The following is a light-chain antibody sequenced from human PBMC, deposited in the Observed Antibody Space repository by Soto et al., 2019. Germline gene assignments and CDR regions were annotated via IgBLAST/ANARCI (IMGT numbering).Light chain of an antibody. CDR1: QGISTL. V-gene: IGKV1-13*02. CDR3: QHFKSFPIT. Sequence: AIQLTESPSSLSASVGDRVTVTCRASQGISTLLAWYQQKPGKAPKVLIYESSLLQSVVPSRFSGSGSGTDFTLTISSLQPEDFATYYCQHFKSFPITFGQGTRLEI. J-gene: IGKJ5*01. CDR2: ESS.